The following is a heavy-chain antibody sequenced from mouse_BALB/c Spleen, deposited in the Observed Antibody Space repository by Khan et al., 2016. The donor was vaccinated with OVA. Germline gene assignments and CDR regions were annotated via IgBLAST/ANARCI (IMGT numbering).Heavy chain of an antibody. CDR2: INPSNGGT. Sequence: QIQLVQSGAELVKPGASVKLSCKASGYTFTSYYMYWLKQRPGQGLEWIGEINPSNGGTNFNEKFKSKATLTVDKSSSTAYMQISSLTSEDSAVYYCTRRGTARATLLFANWGQGTLVTVSA. J-gene: IGHJ3*01. V-gene: IGHV1S81*02. D-gene: IGHD3-2*01. CDR3: TRRGTARATLLFAN. CDR1: GYTFTSYY.